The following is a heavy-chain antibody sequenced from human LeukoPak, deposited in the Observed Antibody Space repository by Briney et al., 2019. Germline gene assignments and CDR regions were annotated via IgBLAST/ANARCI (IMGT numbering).Heavy chain of an antibody. J-gene: IGHJ3*02. D-gene: IGHD3-16*02. V-gene: IGHV1-69*10. Sequence: SVKVSCKASRCTFSYHVSTWLRPPAGKGLEWMGRIIPILGIANYAQKFQGRVTIIADKSTSTAYMELSSLRSEDTAVYYCARDVYRGQEGNAFDIWGQGTMVTVSS. CDR2: IIPILGIA. CDR1: RCTFSYHV. CDR3: ARDVYRGQEGNAFDI.